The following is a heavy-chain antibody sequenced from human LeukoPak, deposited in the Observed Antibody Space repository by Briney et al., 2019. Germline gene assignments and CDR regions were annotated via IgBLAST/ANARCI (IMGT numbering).Heavy chain of an antibody. CDR3: ARITYYYDSSGYRTSDSYYYYMDV. CDR2: IYDSGST. V-gene: IGHV4-59*01. J-gene: IGHJ6*03. Sequence: SETLSLTCTVSGGSISSYYWIWMRQPPGKGLEGIGYIYDSGSTNYNPSLKSRVTISVDTSKNQFSLKLSSVTAADTAVYYCARITYYYDSSGYRTSDSYYYYMDVWGKGTTVTISS. D-gene: IGHD3-22*01. CDR1: GGSISSYY.